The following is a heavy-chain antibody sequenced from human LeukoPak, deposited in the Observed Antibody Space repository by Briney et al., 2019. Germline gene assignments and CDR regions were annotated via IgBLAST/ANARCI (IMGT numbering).Heavy chain of an antibody. J-gene: IGHJ4*02. CDR1: GYTFTGYY. V-gene: IGHV1-2*02. CDR2: INLNSGGT. Sequence: GASVKVSCKTSGYTFTGYYMHWVRQAPGQGLEWMGWINLNSGGTNYAQKFQGRVTMTRDTSISTAYMELSRLRSDDTATYYCAREIGGYSYGFSVDYWGQGTLVTVSS. CDR3: AREIGGYSYGFSVDY. D-gene: IGHD5-18*01.